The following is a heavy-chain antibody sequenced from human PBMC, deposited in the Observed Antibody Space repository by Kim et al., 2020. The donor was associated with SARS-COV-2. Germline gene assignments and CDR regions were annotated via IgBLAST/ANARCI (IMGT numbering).Heavy chain of an antibody. Sequence: GGSLRLSCAASGFTFDDYAMHWVRQAPGKGLEWVSGISWNSGSIGYADSVKGRFNISRDNAKNSLYLQMNSLRAEDTALYYCAKGGGGVPRVRGVNRFDP. CDR2: ISWNSGSI. J-gene: IGHJ5*02. CDR1: GFTFDDYA. CDR3: AKGGGGVPRVRGVNRFDP. D-gene: IGHD3-10*01. V-gene: IGHV3-9*01.